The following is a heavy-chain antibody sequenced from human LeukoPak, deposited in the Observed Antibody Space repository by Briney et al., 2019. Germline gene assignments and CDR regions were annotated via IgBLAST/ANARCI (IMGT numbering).Heavy chain of an antibody. CDR2: IRSKAYGGTT. V-gene: IGHV3-49*03. Sequence: GGSPRLSCTASGFTFGDYAMSWFRQAPGKGLEWVGFIRSKAYGGTTEYAASVKGRFTISRDDSKSIAYLQMNSLKTEDTAVYYCTRDNLIAAAGFDYWGQGTLVTVSS. D-gene: IGHD6-13*01. CDR3: TRDNLIAAAGFDY. CDR1: GFTFGDYA. J-gene: IGHJ4*02.